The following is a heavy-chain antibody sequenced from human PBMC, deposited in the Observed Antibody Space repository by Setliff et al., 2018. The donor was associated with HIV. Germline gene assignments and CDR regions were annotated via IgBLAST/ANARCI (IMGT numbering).Heavy chain of an antibody. CDR1: GDSIGTYS. Sequence: SETLSLTCAVSGDSIGTYSWHWIRQPPGKGLEWIGYIYGGGSTGYNPSLTSRVTMSADTPNNRFALKLTSVTAADTAVYYCAKRAVQDGTVTSSNWFESWGQGTLVTVSS. V-gene: IGHV4-59*04. CDR3: AKRAVQDGTVTSSNWFES. CDR2: IYGGGST. D-gene: IGHD1-7*01. J-gene: IGHJ5*01.